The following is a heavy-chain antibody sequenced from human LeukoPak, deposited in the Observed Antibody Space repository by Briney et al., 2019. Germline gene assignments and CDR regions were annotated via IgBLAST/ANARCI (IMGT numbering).Heavy chain of an antibody. D-gene: IGHD6-13*01. CDR3: AREYLSSSWYGENWFDP. J-gene: IGHJ5*02. V-gene: IGHV3-7*01. CDR1: GFTFSSYW. CDR2: IKQDGSEK. Sequence: GGSLRLSCAASGFTFSSYWMSWVRQAPGKGLEWVANIKQDGSEKYYVDSVKGRFTISRVNAKNSLYLQMNSLRAEDTAVYYCAREYLSSSWYGENWFDPWGQGTLVTVSS.